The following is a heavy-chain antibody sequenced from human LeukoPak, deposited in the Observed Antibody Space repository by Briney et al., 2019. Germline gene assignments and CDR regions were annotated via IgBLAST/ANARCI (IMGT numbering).Heavy chain of an antibody. J-gene: IGHJ4*02. D-gene: IGHD3-22*01. CDR1: GYTFTSPV. CDR3: AADLNYYDQSGAGDY. V-gene: IGHV1-58*02. Sequence: TSVKVSCNASGYTFTSPVMQWVRQARGQRLEWIGWIVVGSGNTNYAQKFQERVTITRDMSTSTAYMELTSLRSEDTAVYYCAADLNYYDQSGAGDYWGQGTLVTVSS. CDR2: IVVGSGNT.